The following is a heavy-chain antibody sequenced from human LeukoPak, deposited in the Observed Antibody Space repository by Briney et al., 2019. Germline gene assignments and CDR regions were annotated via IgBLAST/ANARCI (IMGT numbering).Heavy chain of an antibody. CDR3: ARGVEMATISWFDP. V-gene: IGHV1-69*04. Sequence: ASVKVSCKASGGTFSSYAISWVRQAPGQGLEWMGRIIPILGIANYAQEFQGRVTITADKSTSTAYMELSSLRSEDTAVYYCARGVEMATISWFDPWGQGTLVTVSS. CDR1: GGTFSSYA. D-gene: IGHD5-24*01. CDR2: IIPILGIA. J-gene: IGHJ5*02.